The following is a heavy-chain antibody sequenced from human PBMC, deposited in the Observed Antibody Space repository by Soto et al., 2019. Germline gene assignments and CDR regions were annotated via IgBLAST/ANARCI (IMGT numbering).Heavy chain of an antibody. CDR3: ARVGVAVAGSSYYYYYGMDV. J-gene: IGHJ6*02. D-gene: IGHD6-19*01. V-gene: IGHV4-30-4*01. CDR2: IYYSGST. Sequence: SETLSLTCTVSGGSISSGDYYWSWIRQPPGKGLEWIGYIYYSGSTYYNPSLKSRVTISVDTSKNQFSLKRSSVTAADTAVYYCARVGVAVAGSSYYYYYGMDVWGQGTTVTVSS. CDR1: GGSISSGDYY.